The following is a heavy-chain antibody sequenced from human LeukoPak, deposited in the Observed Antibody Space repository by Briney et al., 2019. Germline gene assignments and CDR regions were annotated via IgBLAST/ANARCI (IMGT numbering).Heavy chain of an antibody. CDR3: ARGLYCSGGSCLPGN. Sequence: GGSLRLSCAASGFTFSSYWMHWVRQAPGKGLVWVSRINSDGSSTSYADSVKGRFTISRDNAKNTLYLQMNSLRAEDTAVYYCARGLYCSGGSCLPGNWGQGTLVTVSS. CDR1: GFTFSSYW. D-gene: IGHD2-15*01. CDR2: INSDGSST. J-gene: IGHJ4*02. V-gene: IGHV3-74*01.